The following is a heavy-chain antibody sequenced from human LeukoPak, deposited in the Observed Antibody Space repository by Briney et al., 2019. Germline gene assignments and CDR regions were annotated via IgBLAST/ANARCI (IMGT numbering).Heavy chain of an antibody. CDR3: ARVLDFWSGSTHYSYYTMDV. D-gene: IGHD3-3*01. Sequence: ASVKVSCKASGYTFTGQYMHWVRQAPGQGLEWMGWINPNSGGTNYAQKFQGRVTMTRDTSISTAYMELSSLRSDDTAVYYCARVLDFWSGSTHYSYYTMDVWGQGTTVTVSS. J-gene: IGHJ6*02. CDR2: INPNSGGT. CDR1: GYTFTGQY. V-gene: IGHV1-2*02.